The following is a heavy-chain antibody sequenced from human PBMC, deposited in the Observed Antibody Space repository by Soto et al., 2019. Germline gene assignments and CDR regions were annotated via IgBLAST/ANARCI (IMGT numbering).Heavy chain of an antibody. Sequence: SQTLSLTCAISGDSVSSNTASWNWIRQSPSRGLEWLGRTYFRSKWYNDYAVSVKSRIIINPDTSNNQFSLQLNSLTPEDTAVYFCAKGDNLGPKTGYAFDPWGQGIMVTV. V-gene: IGHV6-1*01. D-gene: IGHD5-12*01. CDR1: GDSVSSNTAS. CDR3: AKGDNLGPKTGYAFDP. CDR2: TYFRSKWYN. J-gene: IGHJ5*02.